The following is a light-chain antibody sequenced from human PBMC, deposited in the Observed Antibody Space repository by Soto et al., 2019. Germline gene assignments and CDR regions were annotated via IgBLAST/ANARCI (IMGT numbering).Light chain of an antibody. CDR1: YSNIGSHY. J-gene: IGLJ3*02. CDR3: AVWDNSMTAWV. V-gene: IGLV1-47*01. Sequence: QSVLTQPPSASGTPGQSLTISCSGGYSNIGSHYVYWYQPFPGTAPRLLIFRGGQRPPGVPARFFGSKSDTSASLAITGLRSEDAAHYYCAVWDNSMTAWVFGGGTKLTVL. CDR2: RGG.